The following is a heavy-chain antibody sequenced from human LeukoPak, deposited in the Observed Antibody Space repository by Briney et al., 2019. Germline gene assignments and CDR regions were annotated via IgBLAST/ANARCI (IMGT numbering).Heavy chain of an antibody. CDR3: ARYCTSTTCILRGFDY. CDR1: GGSFSGYY. V-gene: IGHV4-34*01. CDR2: INHSGST. J-gene: IGHJ4*02. D-gene: IGHD2-2*01. Sequence: SETLSLTCAVYGGSFSGYYWSWIRQPPGKGLEWIGEINHSGSTNYNPSLKSRVTISVDTSKNQFSLKLSSVTAADTAVYYCARYCTSTTCILRGFDYWGQGTLVTVSS.